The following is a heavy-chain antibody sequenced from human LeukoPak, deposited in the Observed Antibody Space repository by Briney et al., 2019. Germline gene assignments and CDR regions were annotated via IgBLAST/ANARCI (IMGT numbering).Heavy chain of an antibody. D-gene: IGHD6-19*01. CDR1: GFIFSSYW. CDR3: AKEGW. J-gene: IGHJ4*02. V-gene: IGHV3-7*01. CDR2: IKYDGSEK. Sequence: GGSLRLSCAASGFIFSSYWMSWVRQAPGKGPEWVANIKYDGSEKNYVDSVKGRFSISRDNAKNSLSLVMNSLRAEDTAVYYCAKEGWWGQGTLVTVSS.